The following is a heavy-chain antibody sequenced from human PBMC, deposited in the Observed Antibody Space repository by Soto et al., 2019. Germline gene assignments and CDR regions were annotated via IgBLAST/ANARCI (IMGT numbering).Heavy chain of an antibody. D-gene: IGHD3-3*01. CDR2: INAGNGNT. CDR1: GYTFTSYA. CDR3: ARSYDFWSGYYTYPRDY. J-gene: IGHJ4*02. Sequence: QVQLVQAGAEVKKPGASVKVSCKASGYTFTSYAMHLVLQAPGQRLEGMGWINAGNGNTKYSQKFQGRVTITRDTSASTAYMELSSLRSEDTAVYYCARSYDFWSGYYTYPRDYWGQGTLVTVSS. V-gene: IGHV1-3*01.